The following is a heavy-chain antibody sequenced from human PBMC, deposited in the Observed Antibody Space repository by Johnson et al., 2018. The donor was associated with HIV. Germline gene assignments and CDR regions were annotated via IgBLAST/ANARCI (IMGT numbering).Heavy chain of an antibody. CDR2: ISYDGSKK. V-gene: IGHV3-30*19. J-gene: IGHJ3*02. D-gene: IGHD4-23*01. CDR3: ARGEDYGGNFGALDI. CDR1: GFTFSSYG. Sequence: VQLVESGGGVVQPGGSLRLSCAASGFTFSSYGMHWVRQAPGKGLEWVAVISYDGSKKYYADSVRGRFPISRDNSKNTLYLQMNSLRDEDKAVYYCARGEDYGGNFGALDIWGQGTMVTVSS.